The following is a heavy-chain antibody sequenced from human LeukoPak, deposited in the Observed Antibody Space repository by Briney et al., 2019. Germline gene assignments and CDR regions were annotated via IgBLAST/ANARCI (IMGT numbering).Heavy chain of an antibody. CDR3: ASEKLSSSWYRGY. J-gene: IGHJ4*02. D-gene: IGHD6-13*01. Sequence: HSGGSLRLSCAVSGFTFSDYNMNWVRQAPGKGLEWISYISSRSSSVYYADSVKGRFTISRDNAKNSLYLQMNSLRAEDTAVYYCASEKLSSSWYRGYWGQGTLVTVSS. V-gene: IGHV3-48*04. CDR1: GFTFSDYN. CDR2: ISSRSSSV.